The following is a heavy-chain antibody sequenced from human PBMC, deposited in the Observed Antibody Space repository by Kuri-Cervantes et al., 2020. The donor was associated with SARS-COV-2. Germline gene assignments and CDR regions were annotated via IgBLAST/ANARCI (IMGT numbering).Heavy chain of an antibody. CDR2: ISYDGSNK. V-gene: IGHV3-30-3*01. D-gene: IGHD1-26*01. CDR3: ARGKVSGTYFGYFDY. J-gene: IGHJ4*02. Sequence: GGSLRLSCAASGFTFKNYDMHWVRQAPGKGLEWVAVISYDGSNKYYADSVKGRFTISRDNSKNTLYLQMNSLRAEDTAVYYCARGKVSGTYFGYFDYWGPGTLVTVSS. CDR1: GFTFKNYD.